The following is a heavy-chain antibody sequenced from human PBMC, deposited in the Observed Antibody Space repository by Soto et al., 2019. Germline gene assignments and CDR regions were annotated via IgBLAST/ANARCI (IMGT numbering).Heavy chain of an antibody. Sequence: SETLSLTCAVSGGSISNGNWWSWVRQPPGKGLEWIGEIYHDGGTKYNPSLESRVTISIDKSKNQFSLKLNSVTAADTAVYYCAREDDTIASGNWFDPWGQGTLVTASS. CDR1: GGSISNGNW. CDR2: IYHDGGT. V-gene: IGHV4-4*02. J-gene: IGHJ5*02. D-gene: IGHD3-10*01. CDR3: AREDDTIASGNWFDP.